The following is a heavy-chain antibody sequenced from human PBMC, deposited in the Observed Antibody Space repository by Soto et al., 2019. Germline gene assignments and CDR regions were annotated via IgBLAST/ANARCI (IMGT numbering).Heavy chain of an antibody. J-gene: IGHJ4*02. CDR3: ATSGNYDSSGTFDY. CDR1: GFTFSSYG. CDR2: ISYDGSNK. Sequence: GGSLRLSCAASGFTFSSYGMHWVRQAPGKGLEWVAVISYDGSNKYYADSVKGRFTISRDNSKNTLYLQMNSLRAEDTAVYYCATSGNYDSSGTFDYWGQGTLVTVSS. V-gene: IGHV3-30*03. D-gene: IGHD3-22*01.